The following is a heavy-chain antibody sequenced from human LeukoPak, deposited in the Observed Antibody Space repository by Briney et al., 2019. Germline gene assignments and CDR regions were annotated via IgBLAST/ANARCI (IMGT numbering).Heavy chain of an antibody. V-gene: IGHV5-51*01. CDR3: ARRSGSYSDY. D-gene: IGHD1-26*01. CDR2: IYPGDSDT. CDR1: GYSFTSYW. J-gene: IGHJ4*02. Sequence: GASLEISCKGSGYSFTSYWIGCGRQMPGKGLEWMGIIYPGDSDTRYSPSFQGQVTISADKSISTAYLQWSSLKTSDTAMYYCARRSGSYSDYWGQGTLVTVSS.